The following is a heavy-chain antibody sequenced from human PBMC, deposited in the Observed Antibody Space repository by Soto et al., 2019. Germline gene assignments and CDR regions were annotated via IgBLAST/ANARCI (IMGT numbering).Heavy chain of an antibody. CDR2: ISYDGSNK. CDR1: GFIFSKYG. V-gene: IGHV3-30*18. CDR3: AKDLGSGKPYYYYDMDV. J-gene: IGHJ6*02. D-gene: IGHD3-10*01. Sequence: GGSLRLSCGASGFIFSKYGMHWVRQAPGKGLEWVAVISYDGSNKYYAESVKGRFIISRDKSENTLYLQMNSLRAEDTALYYCAKDLGSGKPYYYYDMDVWGQVTTVTVSS.